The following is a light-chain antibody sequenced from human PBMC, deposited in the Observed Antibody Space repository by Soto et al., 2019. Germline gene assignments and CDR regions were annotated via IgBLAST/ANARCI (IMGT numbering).Light chain of an antibody. Sequence: DIQMTQSQSCVSASVGDRVNVTCRASQGIGSWLAWYQQKPGKAPKLLIYGALSLQSGVPSRFSGSGSGTDVTLTISSLQPEDFGTYYCQQANSFPWTFGQGTKVEIK. CDR1: QGIGSW. J-gene: IGKJ1*01. CDR2: GAL. V-gene: IGKV1-12*01. CDR3: QQANSFPWT.